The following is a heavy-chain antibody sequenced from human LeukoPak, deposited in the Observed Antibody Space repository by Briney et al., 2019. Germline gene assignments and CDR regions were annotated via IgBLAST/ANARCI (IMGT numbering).Heavy chain of an antibody. CDR2: IIPIFGIA. CDR3: ARSYYYGSGSYPLDY. D-gene: IGHD3-10*01. CDR1: RGTFSSYA. V-gene: IGHV1-69*04. J-gene: IGHJ4*02. Sequence: GASVKVSCKASRGTFSSYAISWVRQALGQGLEWMGRIIPIFGIANYAQKFQGRVTITADKSTSTAYMELSSLRSEDTAVYYCARSYYYGSGSYPLDYWGQGTVVTVSS.